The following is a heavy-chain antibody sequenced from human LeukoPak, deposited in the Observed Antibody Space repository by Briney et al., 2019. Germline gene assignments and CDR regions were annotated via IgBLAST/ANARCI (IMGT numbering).Heavy chain of an antibody. J-gene: IGHJ6*03. CDR3: ARDPARTYGSTYYYYYMDV. Sequence: VASVKLSCKASGYTFTGYYMHWVRQAPGQGLEWMGWINPNSGGTNYAQKFQGRVTMTRDTSISTAYMELSRLRSDDTAVYYCARDPARTYGSTYYYYYMDVWGKGTTVTVSS. V-gene: IGHV1-2*02. D-gene: IGHD3-10*01. CDR2: INPNSGGT. CDR1: GYTFTGYY.